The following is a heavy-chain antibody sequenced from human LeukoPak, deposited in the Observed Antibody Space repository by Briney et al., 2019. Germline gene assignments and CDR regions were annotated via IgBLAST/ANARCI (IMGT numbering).Heavy chain of an antibody. CDR2: IYSGDSDT. J-gene: IGHJ4*02. CDR3: ARQTRDGSGSRGYSFDF. Sequence: GESLKISCKGSGYILTNNWIGRVRQMPGKGLEWMGIIYSGDSDTRYSPSFEGQVTISVDKSISTAYLQWSSLKAADTAMYYCARQTRDGSGSRGYSFDFWGQGTLVTVSS. CDR1: GYILTNNW. D-gene: IGHD3-10*01. V-gene: IGHV5-51*01.